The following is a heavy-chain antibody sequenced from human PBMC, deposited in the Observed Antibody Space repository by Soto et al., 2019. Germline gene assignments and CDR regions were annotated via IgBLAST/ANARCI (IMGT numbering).Heavy chain of an antibody. CDR2: ISYDGSKE. V-gene: IGHV3-30*09. D-gene: IGHD2-15*01. Sequence: QEQMVQSGGGVVQPGRSLRLSCAASPFTFRSYSMHWVRQAPGKGLEWVTSISYDGSKESYADSVKGRFAVSRDNSKNTLNLQMNSLRHEDTAVDYCARYCNGGACYSASLDYWGQGTQVTVSS. CDR1: PFTFRSYS. CDR3: ARYCNGGACYSASLDY. J-gene: IGHJ4*02.